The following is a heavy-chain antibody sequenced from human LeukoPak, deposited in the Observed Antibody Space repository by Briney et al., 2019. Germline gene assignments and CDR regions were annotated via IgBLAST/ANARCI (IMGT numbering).Heavy chain of an antibody. CDR3: AKEATTRYAAFDI. CDR2: ISLDGSNN. D-gene: IGHD1-1*01. J-gene: IGHJ3*02. Sequence: PGRSLRLFCAPSGFTFNKYWMHWVREAPGKGLEWVAVISLDGSNNYYADSVRGRFIISRDNSKNTLNLQMNSLRAEDTAMYYCAKEATTRYAAFDIRGQGTMVTVSS. CDR1: GFTFNKYW. V-gene: IGHV3-30*18.